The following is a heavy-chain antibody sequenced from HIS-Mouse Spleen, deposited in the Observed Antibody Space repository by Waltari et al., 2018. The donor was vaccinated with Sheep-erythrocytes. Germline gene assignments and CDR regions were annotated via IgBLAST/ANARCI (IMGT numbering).Heavy chain of an antibody. CDR1: GFTFDDYA. D-gene: IGHD4-4*01. Sequence: SLRLSCAASGFTFDDYAMHWVRQAPGKGLEWVSGISWNSGSIGYADSVKGRFTISRDNAKNSLYLQMNSLRAEDTALYYCAKDLYPMTTVMIYRYALDYWGQGTLVTVSS. CDR3: AKDLYPMTTVMIYRYALDY. CDR2: ISWNSGSI. V-gene: IGHV3-9*01. J-gene: IGHJ4*02.